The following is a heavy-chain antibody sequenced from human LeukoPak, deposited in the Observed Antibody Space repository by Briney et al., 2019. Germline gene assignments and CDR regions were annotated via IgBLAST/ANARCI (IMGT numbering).Heavy chain of an antibody. V-gene: IGHV4-39*01. D-gene: IGHD3-10*01. CDR3: ARRMWFGELYYFDY. J-gene: IGHJ4*02. Sequence: LEWIGSIYYSGSTYYNPSLKSRVTISVDTSKNQFSLKLSSVTAADTAVYYCARRMWFGELYYFDYWGQGTLVTVSS. CDR2: IYYSGST.